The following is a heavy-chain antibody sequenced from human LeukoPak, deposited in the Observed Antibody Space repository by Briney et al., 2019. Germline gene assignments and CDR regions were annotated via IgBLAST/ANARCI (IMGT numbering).Heavy chain of an antibody. CDR3: ARDKGSLPYFNWFDP. CDR1: GFTFSSYW. V-gene: IGHV3-7*01. J-gene: IGHJ5*02. D-gene: IGHD2-8*01. Sequence: GGSLRLSCAASGFTFSSYWMSWVRQAPGKGLEWVANIKQDGSEKYYVDSVKGRFTISRDNAKNSLYLQMNSLRAEDTAVYYCARDKGSLPYFNWFDPWGQGTLVTVSS. CDR2: IKQDGSEK.